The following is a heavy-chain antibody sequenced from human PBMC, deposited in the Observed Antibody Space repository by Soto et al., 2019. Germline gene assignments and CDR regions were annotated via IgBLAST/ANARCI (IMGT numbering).Heavy chain of an antibody. CDR2: ISGSGGST. Sequence: PGGSLRLSCAASGFTFSSYAMSWVRQAPGKGLEWVSAISGSGGSTYYADSVKGRFTISRDNSKNTLYLQMNSLRAEDTAVYYCAAPRGSVGSWPYYYYDYGMDVWGQGTTVTVSS. CDR1: GFTFSSYA. J-gene: IGHJ6*02. CDR3: AAPRGSVGSWPYYYYDYGMDV. D-gene: IGHD6-13*01. V-gene: IGHV3-23*01.